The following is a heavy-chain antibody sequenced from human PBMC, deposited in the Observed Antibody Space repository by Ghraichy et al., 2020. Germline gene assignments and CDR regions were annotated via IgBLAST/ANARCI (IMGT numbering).Heavy chain of an antibody. V-gene: IGHV4-34*01. J-gene: IGHJ1*01. Sequence: SETLSLTCAVYGGSFNGDYWSWIRQPPGKGLERIGEINHSGSTNYNPSLASRVSISVDISKSQFSLKVRSVTAADTAVYYCATPGSGVTAAGTKYLQHWGQGTLVTVSS. D-gene: IGHD6-13*01. CDR1: GGSFNGDY. CDR3: ATPGSGVTAAGTKYLQH. CDR2: INHSGST.